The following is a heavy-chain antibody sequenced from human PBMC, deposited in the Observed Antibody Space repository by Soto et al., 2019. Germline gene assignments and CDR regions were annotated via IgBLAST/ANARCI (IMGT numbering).Heavy chain of an antibody. D-gene: IGHD6-13*01. Sequence: GVSRRRSWSACGLRFSGTSMHWVGQASGKGLKWVGRIRGKTDTYATAYAGPVRGRFTISRDDSKNTAYLQMNSLKTEDTAVYLCTNRIGAYAQDGRGNG. J-gene: IGHJ6*03. CDR1: GLRFSGTS. CDR2: IRGKTDTYAT. V-gene: IGHV3-73*01. CDR3: TNRIGAYAQDG.